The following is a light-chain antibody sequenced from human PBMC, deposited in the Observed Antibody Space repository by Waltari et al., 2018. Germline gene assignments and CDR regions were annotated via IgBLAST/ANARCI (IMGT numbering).Light chain of an antibody. V-gene: IGLV1-47*01. CDR2: RNY. J-gene: IGLJ2*01. CDR3: AAWDNSLGGLVV. Sequence: QSVLTQPPSASGTPGQRVSISCSGSSSNIEGNDVYWYQQLPGTAPKLLIYRNYQRPSGVPARFSGSKSGTSASLAISGLRSEDEGDYFCAAWDNSLGGLVVFGGGTKLTVL. CDR1: SSNIEGND.